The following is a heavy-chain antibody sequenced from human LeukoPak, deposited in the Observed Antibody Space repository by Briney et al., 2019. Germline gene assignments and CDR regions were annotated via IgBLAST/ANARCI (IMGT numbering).Heavy chain of an antibody. D-gene: IGHD3-3*01. CDR1: GGSISSGGYY. CDR3: ASLPITIFGVEDY. V-gene: IGHV4-30-2*01. J-gene: IGHJ4*02. CDR2: IYHSGST. Sequence: PSQTLSLTCTVSGGSISSGGYYWSWIRQPPGKGLEWIGYIYHSGSTYHNPSLKSRVTISVDRSKNQFSLKLSSVTAADTAVYYCASLPITIFGVEDYWGQGTLVTVSS.